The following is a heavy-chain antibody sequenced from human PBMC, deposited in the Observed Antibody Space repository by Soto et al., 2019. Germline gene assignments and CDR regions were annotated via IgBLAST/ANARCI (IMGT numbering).Heavy chain of an antibody. CDR1: GFSFSSYE. J-gene: IGHJ4*02. D-gene: IGHD5-12*01. CDR2: IGASGGST. V-gene: IGHV3-23*01. CDR3: VKGGWLDDY. Sequence: EVQLLESGGGLAQPGGSLRLSCAASGFSFSSYEMSWVRQAPGKGLEWVSFIGASGGSTYYADSVTGRFTVSRDNSNNILYLQMNILRADDTAIYYCVKGGWLDDYGGQGTLVTVSS.